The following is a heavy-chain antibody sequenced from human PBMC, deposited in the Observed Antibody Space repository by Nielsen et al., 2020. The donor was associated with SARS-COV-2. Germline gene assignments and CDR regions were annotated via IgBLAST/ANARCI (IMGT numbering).Heavy chain of an antibody. Sequence: GESLKISCAASGFTFSSYGMHWVRQAPGKGLEWVAVISYDGSNKYYADSVKGRFTISRGNSKNTLYLQMNSLRAEDTAVYYCAKDRVSGGNFLDYWGQGTPVTVSS. D-gene: IGHD4-23*01. J-gene: IGHJ4*02. CDR2: ISYDGSNK. CDR1: GFTFSSYG. CDR3: AKDRVSGGNFLDY. V-gene: IGHV3-30*18.